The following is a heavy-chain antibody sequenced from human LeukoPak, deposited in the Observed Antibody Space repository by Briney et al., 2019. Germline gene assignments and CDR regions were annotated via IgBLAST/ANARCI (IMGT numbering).Heavy chain of an antibody. CDR2: IYHSGST. CDR3: AREHYDSSGYPPYFDY. V-gene: IGHV4-38-2*01. J-gene: IGHJ4*02. Sequence: PSETLSLTCAVSGYSISSGYYWGWLRPPPGKGLEWIGSIYHSGSTYYNPSLKSRVTISVDTSKNQFSLKLSSVTAADTAVYYCAREHYDSSGYPPYFDYWGQGTLVTVSS. CDR1: GYSISSGYY. D-gene: IGHD3-22*01.